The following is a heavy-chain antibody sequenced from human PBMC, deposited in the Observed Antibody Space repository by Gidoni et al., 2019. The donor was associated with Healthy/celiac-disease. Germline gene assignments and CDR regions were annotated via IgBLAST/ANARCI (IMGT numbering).Heavy chain of an antibody. J-gene: IGHJ4*02. D-gene: IGHD2-15*01. Sequence: QLQLQESGPGLVKPSETLSLTCTVSGGSISSRSYYWGWIRQPPGKGLEWIGSIYYSGSTYYNPSLKSRVTISVDTSKNQFSLKLSSVTAADTAVYYCASLTDIVVVVAATNYFDYWGQGTLVTVSS. CDR3: ASLTDIVVVVAATNYFDY. CDR1: GGSISSRSYY. CDR2: IYYSGST. V-gene: IGHV4-39*01.